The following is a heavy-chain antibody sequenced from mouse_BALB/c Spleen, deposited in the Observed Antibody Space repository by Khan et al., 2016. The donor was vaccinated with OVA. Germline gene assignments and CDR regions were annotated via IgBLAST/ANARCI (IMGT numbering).Heavy chain of an antibody. D-gene: IGHD2-2*01. CDR2: IFYSGPT. Sequence: EVQLQESGPGLVKPSQTVSLTCTVTGISITTGNYRWSWIRQFPGNKLEWIGYIFYSGPTTYNPSLTSRASITRATSTNPFFLEMNSLTAEDRATYYCARDRGGFDSYYFDYWGQGTTLTVSS. V-gene: IGHV3-5*02. CDR1: GISITTGNYR. J-gene: IGHJ2*01. CDR3: ARDRGGFDSYYFDY.